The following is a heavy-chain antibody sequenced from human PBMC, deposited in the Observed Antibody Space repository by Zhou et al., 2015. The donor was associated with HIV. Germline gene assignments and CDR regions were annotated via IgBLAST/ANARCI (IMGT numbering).Heavy chain of an antibody. CDR3: ARDPTPAFRGWYFDL. V-gene: IGHV3-23*01. J-gene: IGHJ2*01. Sequence: EVQLLESGGGLAQPGGSLRLSCAASGFTFSNYAMNWFRLTPGKGLEWVSSIVGRDGNTYYAESVKGRFTISRDNAKSTLYLQMDSLRAEDTAVYYCARDPTPAFRGWYFDLWGRGTLITVSS. CDR1: GFTFSNYA. D-gene: IGHD3-3*02. CDR2: IVGRDGNT.